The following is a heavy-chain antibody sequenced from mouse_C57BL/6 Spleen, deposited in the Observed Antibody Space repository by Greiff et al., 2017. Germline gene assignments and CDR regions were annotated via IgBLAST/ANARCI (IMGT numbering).Heavy chain of an antibody. J-gene: IGHJ2*01. D-gene: IGHD1-1*01. V-gene: IGHV5-6*01. CDR3: ARHAYGSSPYYIDY. CDR1: GFTFSSYG. Sequence: EVQGVESGGDLVKPGGSLKLSCAASGFTFSSYGMSWVRQTPDKRLEWVATISSGGSYTYYPDSVKGRFTISRDNAKNTLYLQMSSLKSEDTAMYYCARHAYGSSPYYIDYWGQGTTLTVSS. CDR2: ISSGGSYT.